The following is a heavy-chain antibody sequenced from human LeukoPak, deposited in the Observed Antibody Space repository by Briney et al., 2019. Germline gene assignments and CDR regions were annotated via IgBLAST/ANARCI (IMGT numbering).Heavy chain of an antibody. CDR1: GYSISSGYY. D-gene: IGHD4-23*01. J-gene: IGHJ3*02. CDR3: ARGNGSNGAFDI. CDR2: IYHSGST. Sequence: SETLSLTCSVSGYSISSGYYWGWIRQPPGKGLEWIGGIYHSGSTYYNPSLKSRVTISVDTSKNQFSLKLSSVPAADTAVYYCARGNGSNGAFDIWGQGTMVTVSS. V-gene: IGHV4-38-2*02.